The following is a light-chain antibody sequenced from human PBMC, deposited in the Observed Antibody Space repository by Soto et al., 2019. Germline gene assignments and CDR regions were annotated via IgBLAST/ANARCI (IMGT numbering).Light chain of an antibody. V-gene: IGKV3-20*01. CDR3: QQYGSSPYT. J-gene: IGKJ2*01. CDR2: AAS. Sequence: EIVLPQSPGTLSLSPGERATLSCRASQTVNNNYLAWYQQKPGQAPRLLIYAASGRATGIPDRFSGSGSGTDFTLTITRLEPEDFAVYYCQQYGSSPYTFGLGTKVEIK. CDR1: QTVNNNY.